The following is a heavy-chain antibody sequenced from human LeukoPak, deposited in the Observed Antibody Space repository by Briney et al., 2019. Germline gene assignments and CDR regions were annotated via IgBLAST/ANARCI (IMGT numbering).Heavy chain of an antibody. Sequence: GESLKISCKASGYTFTNYWIGWVRQMPGKGLGWMGIIYPGDSDTRYSSSFQGRITISADKSINTAYLQWSSLEASDTAMYYCARPHTIDRITKFYFDYWGQGTLVTVSS. CDR3: ARPHTIDRITKFYFDY. CDR1: GYTFTNYW. V-gene: IGHV5-51*01. J-gene: IGHJ4*02. D-gene: IGHD1-14*01. CDR2: IYPGDSDT.